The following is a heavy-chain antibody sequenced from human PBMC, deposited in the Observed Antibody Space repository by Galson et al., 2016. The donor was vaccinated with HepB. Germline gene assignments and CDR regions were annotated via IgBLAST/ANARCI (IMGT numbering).Heavy chain of an antibody. CDR1: GFTFRGYG. J-gene: IGHJ3*01. D-gene: IGHD4-17*01. V-gene: IGHV3-33*01. Sequence: SLRLSCAASGFTFRGYGMHWFRQAPGKGLEWVALIRSDGSISYYADSVKGRFPISRDDSKNTLDLQMNSLRPEDTAVYYCARGVGYGDYTFDVWGQGTMVIVSS. CDR2: IRSDGSIS. CDR3: ARGVGYGDYTFDV.